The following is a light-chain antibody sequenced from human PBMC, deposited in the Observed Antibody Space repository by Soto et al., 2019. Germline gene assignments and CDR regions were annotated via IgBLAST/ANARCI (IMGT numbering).Light chain of an antibody. CDR1: QSISSY. CDR2: AAS. J-gene: IGKJ1*01. Sequence: DIQMTQSQSSLSGPVGDRVTITCRASQSISSYLNWYQQKPGKAPKLLIYAASSLQSGVPSRFSGSGSGTDFTLTISSLQPEDFATYYCQQSSEATWTFGQGTKVDIK. CDR3: QQSSEATWT. V-gene: IGKV1-39*01.